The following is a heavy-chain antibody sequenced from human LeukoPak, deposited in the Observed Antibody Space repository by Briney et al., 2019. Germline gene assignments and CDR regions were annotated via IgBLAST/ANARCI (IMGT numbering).Heavy chain of an antibody. CDR2: IYPVDSDT. Sequence: GESLNISCKGSGYKYHAYWIGWVRQMPGKGLEWMGIIYPVDSDTRYSPSFQDQVTISIDKSIGTAYLQWSSLKASDTAIYYCARQAVYTSAFDFWGQGTLVTVSS. CDR1: GYKYHAYW. D-gene: IGHD6-19*01. J-gene: IGHJ4*02. V-gene: IGHV5-51*01. CDR3: ARQAVYTSAFDF.